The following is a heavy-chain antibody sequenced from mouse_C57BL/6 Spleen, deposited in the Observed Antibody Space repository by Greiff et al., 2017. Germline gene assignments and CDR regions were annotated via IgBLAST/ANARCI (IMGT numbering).Heavy chain of an antibody. CDR1: GYAFSSSW. J-gene: IGHJ1*03. CDR3: ASITTVVAYHWYFDV. D-gene: IGHD1-1*01. V-gene: IGHV1-82*01. Sequence: QVQLQQSGPELVKPGASVKISCKASGYAFSSSWMNWVKQRPGKGLEWIGRIYPGDGDTNYNGKFKGKATLTADKSSSTAYMQLSSLTSEDSAVYFCASITTVVAYHWYFDVWGTGTTVTVSS. CDR2: IYPGDGDT.